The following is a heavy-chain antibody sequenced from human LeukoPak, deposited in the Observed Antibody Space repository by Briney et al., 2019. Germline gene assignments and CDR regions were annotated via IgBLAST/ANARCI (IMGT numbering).Heavy chain of an antibody. CDR1: GGSIINYY. J-gene: IGHJ3*02. CDR3: ARVRNFPDAFDI. CDR2: IYDTGST. V-gene: IGHV4-59*01. Sequence: PSETLSLTCTVSGGSIINYYWAWIRQPPGKGLAWIGYIYDTGSTKYNPSLKSRLTISLHTSRNQFSLNLTSLTAADTAIYYCARVRNFPDAFDIWGQGRMDTVSS.